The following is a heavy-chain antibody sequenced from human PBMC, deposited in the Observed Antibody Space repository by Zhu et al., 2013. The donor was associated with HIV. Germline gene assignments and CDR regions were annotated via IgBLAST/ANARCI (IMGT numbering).Heavy chain of an antibody. V-gene: IGHV1-58*01. CDR3: AAEIAVAGGGPSYLDY. D-gene: IGHD6-19*01. Sequence: QMQLVQSGPEVKKPGTSVKVSCKASGFTFTSSAVQWVRQARGQRLEWIGWIVIGSGNTNYAQKFQERVTITRDMSTSTAYMELSSLRSEDTAVYYCAAEIAVAGGGPSYLDYWGQGTLVTVSS. CDR2: IVIGSGNT. J-gene: IGHJ4*02. CDR1: GFTFTSSA.